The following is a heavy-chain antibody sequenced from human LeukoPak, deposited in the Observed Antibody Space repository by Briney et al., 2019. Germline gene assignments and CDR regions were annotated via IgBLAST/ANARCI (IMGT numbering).Heavy chain of an antibody. Sequence: GGSLRLSCTTSGFTFGDYFMSWFRQAPGKGLEWVGFIRSEAYGGTTEYAASLKGRFIISRDDSKSIVYLQMNSLKTEDTAVYYCTRVIVVITAIEGFDYWGQGTLVTVSS. CDR2: IRSEAYGGTT. J-gene: IGHJ4*02. D-gene: IGHD2-21*02. CDR1: GFTFGDYF. V-gene: IGHV3-49*03. CDR3: TRVIVVITAIEGFDY.